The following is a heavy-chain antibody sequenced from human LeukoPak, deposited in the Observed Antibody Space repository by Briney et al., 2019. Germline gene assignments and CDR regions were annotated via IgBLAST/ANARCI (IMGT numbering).Heavy chain of an antibody. CDR1: GFTFSSYA. CDR2: ISGSGGST. D-gene: IGHD3-22*01. CDR3: AKAQPRYYYDSSGYSEFDY. V-gene: IGHV3-23*01. Sequence: GGSLRLSCAASGFTFSSYAMSWVRQAPGKGLEWVSAISGSGGSTYYADSVKGRFTTSRDNSKNTLYLQMNSLRAEDTAVYYCAKAQPRYYYDSSGYSEFDYWGQGTLVTVSS. J-gene: IGHJ4*02.